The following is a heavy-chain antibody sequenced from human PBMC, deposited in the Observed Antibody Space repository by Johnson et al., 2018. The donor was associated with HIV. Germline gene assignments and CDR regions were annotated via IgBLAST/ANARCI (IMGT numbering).Heavy chain of an antibody. D-gene: IGHD6-13*01. CDR2: IYTGGST. CDR3: ARDGESQQLPLGDAFDV. Sequence: VQLVESGGGLVQPGRSLRLSCTASGFTFGDYALNWFRQAPGKGLEWVSVIYTGGSTYYADSVRGRFTISRDNSKNTLYLQMRSLRVEDTAIYYCARDGESQQLPLGDAFDVWGQGTMVTVSS. J-gene: IGHJ3*01. CDR1: GFTFGDYA. V-gene: IGHV3-66*01.